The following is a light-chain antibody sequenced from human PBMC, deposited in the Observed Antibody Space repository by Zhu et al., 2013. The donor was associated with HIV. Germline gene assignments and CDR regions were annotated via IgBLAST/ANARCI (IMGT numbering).Light chain of an antibody. CDR1: QTVSSNF. J-gene: IGKJ2*03. Sequence: DIVLTQSPGTLSLSPGERATLSCRASQTVSSNFLAWYHQIPGQAPRLLIHGASTRATGIPDRFSGSGSGTDFTLTISRLEPEDFAVYSCQQYGSSPYSFGQGTKLEIK. CDR3: QQYGSSPYS. CDR2: GAS. V-gene: IGKV3-20*01.